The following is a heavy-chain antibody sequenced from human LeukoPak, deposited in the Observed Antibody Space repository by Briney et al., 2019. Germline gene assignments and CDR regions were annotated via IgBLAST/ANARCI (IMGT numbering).Heavy chain of an antibody. J-gene: IGHJ3*02. CDR2: ISNSSSAI. CDR3: ARLYDYVWGSYRYDDAFDI. V-gene: IGHV3-48*01. CDR1: GFTFSSYS. Sequence: PGGSLRLSCAASGFTFSSYSMNWVRQAPGKGLEWVSYISNSSSAIYYADSVKGRFTISRDNAKNSLYLQMNSLRAEDTAVYYCARLYDYVWGSYRYDDAFDIWGQGTMVTVSS. D-gene: IGHD3-16*02.